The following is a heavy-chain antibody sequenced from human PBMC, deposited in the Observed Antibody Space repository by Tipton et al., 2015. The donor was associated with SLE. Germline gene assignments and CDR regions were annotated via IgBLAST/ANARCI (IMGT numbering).Heavy chain of an antibody. J-gene: IGHJ4*02. D-gene: IGHD6-13*01. CDR1: DGSIRSTNYY. CDR2: VYDSGIT. Sequence: LRLSCTVSDGSIRSTNYYWGWIRQPPGKGLEWIGSVYDSGITYYSPSLKSRVTISVDTSNNQFSLELSSVTAADTAVYYCALSMTAASGPFDYWGQGILVTVS. V-gene: IGHV4-39*07. CDR3: ALSMTAASGPFDY.